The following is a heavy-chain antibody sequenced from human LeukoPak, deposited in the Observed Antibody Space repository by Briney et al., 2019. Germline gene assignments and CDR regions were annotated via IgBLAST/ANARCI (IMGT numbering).Heavy chain of an antibody. D-gene: IGHD2-15*01. CDR3: AKAPVTSCRGAFCYPFDY. CDR1: GVSFSSYA. V-gene: IGHV3-23*01. Sequence: GGSLRLFCATSGVSFSSYAMSWVRQAPGTGLEWVSATSSSDDGRYYAASVRGRFTISRDTSRSTLYLQMNSLRAEDAAVYYCAKAPVTSCRGAFCYPFDYWGQGTLVTVSS. J-gene: IGHJ4*02. CDR2: TSSSDDGR.